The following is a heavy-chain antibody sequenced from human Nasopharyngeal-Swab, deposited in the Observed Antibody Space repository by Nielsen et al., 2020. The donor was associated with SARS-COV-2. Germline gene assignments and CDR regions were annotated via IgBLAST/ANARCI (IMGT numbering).Heavy chain of an antibody. CDR3: ARDSGSSSYYYYGMDV. CDR1: GFTFNNYN. J-gene: IGHJ6*02. Sequence: GESLKISCAASGFTFNNYNFNWVRQAPGKGLEWVSSISSSSSYIYYADSVKGRFTISRDNAKNSLYLHMNSLRADDTAVYYCARDSGSSSYYYYGMDVWGQGTTVTVS. D-gene: IGHD6-6*01. CDR2: ISSSSSYI. V-gene: IGHV3-21*01.